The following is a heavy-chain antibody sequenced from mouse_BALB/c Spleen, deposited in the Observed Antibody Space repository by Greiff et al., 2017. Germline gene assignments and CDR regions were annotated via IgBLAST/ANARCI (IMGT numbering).Heavy chain of an antibody. V-gene: IGHV10-1*02. Sequence: AGGLVQPQGSSKLSCAASGFTFNTYAMNWVRQAPGKGLEWVARIRSKSNNYATYYADSVKDRFTISRDDSQSMLYLQMNNLKTEDTAMYYCVSTGTNYWGQGTTLTVSS. CDR1: GFTFNTYA. CDR3: VSTGTNY. CDR2: IRSKSNNYAT. J-gene: IGHJ2*01. D-gene: IGHD4-1*01.